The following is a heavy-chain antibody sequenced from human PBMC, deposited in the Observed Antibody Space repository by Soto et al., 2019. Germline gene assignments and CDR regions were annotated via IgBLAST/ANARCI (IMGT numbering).Heavy chain of an antibody. D-gene: IGHD4-4*01. Sequence: QVQLQESGPGLVKPSETLSLTCSVSGDSFSSNYWSWIRQSPGKGLEWIGYIYYSGSTNNNPSLNIRFTTSLDAHTNHFSLNFYSVTAADTAVDYCVRVNGWTTSVFEFWGQGTLVTVSS. CDR1: GDSFSSNY. CDR3: VRVNGWTTSVFEF. CDR2: IYYSGST. J-gene: IGHJ4*02. V-gene: IGHV4-59*01.